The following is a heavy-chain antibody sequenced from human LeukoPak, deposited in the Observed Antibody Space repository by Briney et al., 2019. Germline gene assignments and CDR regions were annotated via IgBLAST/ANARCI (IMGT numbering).Heavy chain of an antibody. CDR2: INPDSGDT. J-gene: IGHJ3*02. CDR1: GYTFTDHH. D-gene: IGHD6-6*01. CDR3: ARDRNSGSSLDI. Sequence: ASVKVSCKASGYTFTDHHMHWVRQAPGQGLEWMGWINPDSGDTNYAQNFQGRVTMTRDTSISTAYMELSSLKSDDTAVYYCARDRNSGSSLDIWGQGTMLTVSS. V-gene: IGHV1-2*02.